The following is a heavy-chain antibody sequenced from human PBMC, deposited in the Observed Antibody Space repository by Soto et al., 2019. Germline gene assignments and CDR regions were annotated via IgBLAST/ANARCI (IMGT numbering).Heavy chain of an antibody. D-gene: IGHD2-15*01. CDR3: ARALCGGSCYFDY. J-gene: IGHJ4*02. CDR2: ISSSGSTI. V-gene: IGHV3-48*01. Sequence: GSRRLSCAASGCTFSSYNMNWVRQAPGKGLEWVSYISSSGSTIYSAASVKGRFTISRDNAKNSLSLQMNSLRAEDTAVYYCARALCGGSCYFDYWGQGTLVTVSS. CDR1: GCTFSSYN.